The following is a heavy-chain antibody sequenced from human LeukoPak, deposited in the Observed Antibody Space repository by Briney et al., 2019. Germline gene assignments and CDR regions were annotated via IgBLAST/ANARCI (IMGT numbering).Heavy chain of an antibody. V-gene: IGHV3-74*01. CDR3: ARVRRAAADTGYYYGMDV. D-gene: IGHD6-13*01. Sequence: PGRSLRLSCAASGFTFDDYAMHWVRQAPGKGLVWVSRINSDGSSTSYADSVKGRFTISRDNAKNTLYLQMNSLRAEDTAVYYCARVRRAAADTGYYYGMDVWGQGTTVTVSS. CDR1: GFTFDDYA. J-gene: IGHJ6*02. CDR2: INSDGSST.